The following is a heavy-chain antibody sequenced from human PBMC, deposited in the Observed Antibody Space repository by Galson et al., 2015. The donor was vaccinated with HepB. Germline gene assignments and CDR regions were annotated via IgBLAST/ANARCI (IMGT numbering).Heavy chain of an antibody. Sequence: SVKVSCKASGGTFSSYAISWVRQAPGQGLEWMGGIIPIFGTANYAQKFQGRVTITADESTSTAYMELSSLRSEDTAVYYCARGGEPHNYYLDYWGQGTLVTVSS. CDR1: GGTFSSYA. D-gene: IGHD1-14*01. CDR2: IIPIFGTA. V-gene: IGHV1-69*13. CDR3: ARGGEPHNYYLDY. J-gene: IGHJ4*02.